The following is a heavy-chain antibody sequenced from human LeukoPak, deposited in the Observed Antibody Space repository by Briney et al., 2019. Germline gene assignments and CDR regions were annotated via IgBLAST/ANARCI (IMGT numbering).Heavy chain of an antibody. V-gene: IGHV3-30*18. CDR1: GFTFSSYG. Sequence: PGGSLRLSCAASGFTFSSYGMHWVRQAPGKGLAWVAVISYDGSNKYYADSVKGRFTISRDNSKNTLYLQMNSLRAEDTAVYYCAKGDSSGYYVYYFDYWGQGTLVTVSS. CDR2: ISYDGSNK. D-gene: IGHD3-22*01. J-gene: IGHJ4*02. CDR3: AKGDSSGYYVYYFDY.